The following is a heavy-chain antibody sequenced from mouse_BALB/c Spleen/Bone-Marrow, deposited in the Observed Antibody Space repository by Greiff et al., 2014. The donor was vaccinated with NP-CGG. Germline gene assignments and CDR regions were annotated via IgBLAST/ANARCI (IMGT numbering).Heavy chain of an antibody. CDR3: ARGPHDDDMDY. V-gene: IGHV5-4*02. Sequence: ESGGGLVKPGGSLKLSCAASGFTFSDYYMYWVRQTPEKRLEWVATISDGGSYTYYPDSVKGRFTISRDNAKNNLYLQLSSLKSEDTAMYYCARGPHDDDMDYWGQGTSVTVSS. CDR2: ISDGGSYT. D-gene: IGHD2-3*01. CDR1: GFTFSDYY. J-gene: IGHJ4*01.